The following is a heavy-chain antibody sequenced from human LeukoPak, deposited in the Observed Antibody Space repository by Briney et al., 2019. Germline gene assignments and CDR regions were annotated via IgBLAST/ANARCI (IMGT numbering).Heavy chain of an antibody. D-gene: IGHD4-17*01. CDR1: GYTFTSYG. J-gene: IGHJ6*02. CDR3: ARDLHTGTHYYYYGMDV. CDR2: ISAYNGNT. V-gene: IGHV1-18*01. Sequence: ASVKVSCKASGYTFTSYGISWVRQAPGQGLEWMGWISAYNGNTNYAQKLQGRVTMTTDTSTSTAYMELRSLRSDDTAVYYCARDLHTGTHYYYYGMDVWGQGTTVTVSS.